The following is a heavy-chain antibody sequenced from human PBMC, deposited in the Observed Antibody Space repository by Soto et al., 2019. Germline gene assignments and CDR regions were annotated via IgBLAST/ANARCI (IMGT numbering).Heavy chain of an antibody. CDR2: IYHSGST. V-gene: IGHV4-4*02. D-gene: IGHD3-9*01. CDR1: SGSISSSNW. J-gene: IGHJ6*03. Sequence: QVQLQETGPGLVKPSGTLSLTCAVSSGSISSSNWWSWVRQPPGKGLEWIGEIYHSGSTNYNPSLKSRVTISVDKSKNQFSLKLSSVTAADTAVYYCARASRYFDWLFSTTSRQHPGDYYYYMDVWGKGTTVTVSS. CDR3: ARASRYFDWLFSTTSRQHPGDYYYYMDV.